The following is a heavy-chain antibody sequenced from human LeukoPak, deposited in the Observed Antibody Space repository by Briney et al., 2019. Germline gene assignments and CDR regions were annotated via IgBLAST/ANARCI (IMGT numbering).Heavy chain of an antibody. CDR2: INPNSGGT. CDR1: GYTFTGYY. Sequence: ASVKVSCKASGYTFTGYYMHWVRQAPRQGLEWMGWINPNSGGTNYAQKFQGRVTMTRDTSISTAYMELSRLRSDDTAVYYCARVSVRGAYGMDVWGQGTTVTVSS. D-gene: IGHD3-10*01. J-gene: IGHJ6*02. CDR3: ARVSVRGAYGMDV. V-gene: IGHV1-2*02.